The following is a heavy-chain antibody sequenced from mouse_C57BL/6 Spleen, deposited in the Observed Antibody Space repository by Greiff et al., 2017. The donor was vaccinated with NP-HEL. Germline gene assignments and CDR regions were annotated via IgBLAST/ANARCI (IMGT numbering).Heavy chain of an antibody. D-gene: IGHD2-1*01. CDR2: IHPNSGST. CDR3: ARLYGNYAGVYFDY. Sequence: QVQLQQPGAELVKPGASVKLSCKASSYTFTSYWMHWVKQRPGQGLEWIGMIHPNSGSTNYNEKFKSKATLTVDKSSSTAYMQLSSLTSEDSAVYYCARLYGNYAGVYFDYWGQGTTLTVSS. CDR1: SYTFTSYW. V-gene: IGHV1-64*01. J-gene: IGHJ2*01.